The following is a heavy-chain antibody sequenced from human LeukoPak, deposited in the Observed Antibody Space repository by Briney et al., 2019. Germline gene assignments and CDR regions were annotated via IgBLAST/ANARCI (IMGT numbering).Heavy chain of an antibody. CDR1: GFSVRTRGVG. Sequence: SGPTLVNPPQTLTLTCTFSGFSVRTRGVGVGWIRQPPGKALEWLALIYWDDDKPYRPSLKSSLTLAHHTSKNPVLLTLPHLYPMDTATYFCAPRIAAPGTYCDNWGQGTLVTVSS. V-gene: IGHV2-5*02. J-gene: IGHJ4*02. D-gene: IGHD6-13*01. CDR3: APRIAAPGTYCDN. CDR2: IYWDDDK.